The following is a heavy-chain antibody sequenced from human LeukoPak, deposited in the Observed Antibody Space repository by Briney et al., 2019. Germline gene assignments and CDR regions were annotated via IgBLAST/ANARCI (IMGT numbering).Heavy chain of an antibody. D-gene: IGHD6-19*01. CDR3: ARNGYSSGWYAEYFQH. J-gene: IGHJ1*01. CDR1: GGSISSGGYY. CDR2: IYYSGST. V-gene: IGHV4-31*03. Sequence: SQTLSLTCTVSGGSISSGGYYWSWIRQHPGKGLEWIGYIYYSGSTYYNPSLKSRVTISVDTSKNQFSLKLRSVTAADTAVYYCARNGYSSGWYAEYFQHWGQGTLVTVSS.